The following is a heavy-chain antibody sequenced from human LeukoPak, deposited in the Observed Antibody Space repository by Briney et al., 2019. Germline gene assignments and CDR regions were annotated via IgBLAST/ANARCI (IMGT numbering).Heavy chain of an antibody. CDR1: GYTFTGYY. CDR2: INPNSGGT. D-gene: IGHD6-13*01. J-gene: IGHJ6*03. V-gene: IGHV1-2*02. Sequence: ASVKVSCKASGYTFTGYYMHWVRQAPGQGLEWMGWINPNSGGTNYAQKFQGRVTMTRDTSISTAYMELSRLRSDDTAVHYCARDRGSSWYNENYYYYYYMDVWGKGTTVTVSS. CDR3: ARDRGSSWYNENYYYYYYMDV.